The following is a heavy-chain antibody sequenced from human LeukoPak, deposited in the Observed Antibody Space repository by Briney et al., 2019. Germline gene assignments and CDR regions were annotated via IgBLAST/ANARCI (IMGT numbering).Heavy chain of an antibody. Sequence: PGGSLRLSCAASGFTFRSYAMTWVHQAPGKGLEWVSIISGSGGSTTYADSVKGRFTISRDNSKNTVYLQMNTLRDEDTAVYYCARAVGPFDYWGQGTLVTVSS. CDR1: GFTFRSYA. D-gene: IGHD3-16*01. CDR2: ISGSGGST. V-gene: IGHV3-23*01. J-gene: IGHJ4*02. CDR3: ARAVGPFDY.